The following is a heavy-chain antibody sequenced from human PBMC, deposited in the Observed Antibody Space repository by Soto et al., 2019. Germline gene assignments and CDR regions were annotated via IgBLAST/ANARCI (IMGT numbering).Heavy chain of an antibody. J-gene: IGHJ4*02. CDR2: IDPSDSYT. CDR3: ARQAKYDILTGYFPFDD. CDR1: GYTFTNYW. Sequence: PGESLKISCNGSGYTFTNYWINWVRQMPGKGLEWMGRIDPSDSYTNYSPSFQGHVTISADKSISTASLQWSSLKASDSAIYYCARQAKYDILTGYFPFDDWGQGTLVTVSS. V-gene: IGHV5-10-1*01. D-gene: IGHD3-9*01.